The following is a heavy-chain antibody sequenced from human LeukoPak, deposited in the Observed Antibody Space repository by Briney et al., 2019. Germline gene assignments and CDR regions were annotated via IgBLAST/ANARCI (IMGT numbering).Heavy chain of an antibody. Sequence: HTGGSLRLSCAASGFTFSSYSMNWVRQAPGKGLEWVSYISSSSSTIYYADSVKGRFTISRDNAKNSLYLQMNSLRAEDTAVYYCAAVAGRADDAFDIWGQGTMVTVSS. J-gene: IGHJ3*02. V-gene: IGHV3-48*01. CDR1: GFTFSSYS. D-gene: IGHD6-19*01. CDR2: ISSSSSTI. CDR3: AAVAGRADDAFDI.